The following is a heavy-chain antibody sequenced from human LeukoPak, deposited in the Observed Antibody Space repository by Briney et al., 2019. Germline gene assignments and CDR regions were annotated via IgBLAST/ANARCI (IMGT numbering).Heavy chain of an antibody. CDR3: AKGGSGSSSWYFSYYFDY. CDR1: GFTFSSYA. D-gene: IGHD6-13*01. J-gene: IGHJ4*02. V-gene: IGHV3-23*01. Sequence: GGSLGLSCAASGFTFSSYAMSWVRQAPGKGLEWVSAISGSGGSTYYADSVKGRFTISRDNSKNTLYLQMNSLRAEDTAVYYCAKGGSGSSSWYFSYYFDYWGQGTLVTVSS. CDR2: ISGSGGST.